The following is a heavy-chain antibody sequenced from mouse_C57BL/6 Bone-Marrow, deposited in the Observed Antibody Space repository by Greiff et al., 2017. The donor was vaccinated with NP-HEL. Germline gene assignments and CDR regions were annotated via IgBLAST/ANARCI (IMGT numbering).Heavy chain of an antibody. V-gene: IGHV3-5*01. CDR1: GISITTGNYR. Sequence: EVQGVESGPGLVKPSQTVFLTCTVTGISITTGNYRWSWIRQFPGNKLEWIGYICYSGTFTYNQSLTSRTTITRDTPKNQFFLEMNSLAAEDTATYYCARDGGPVYFDYWGQGTTLTVSS. D-gene: IGHD3-3*01. CDR3: ARDGGPVYFDY. J-gene: IGHJ2*01. CDR2: ICYSGTF.